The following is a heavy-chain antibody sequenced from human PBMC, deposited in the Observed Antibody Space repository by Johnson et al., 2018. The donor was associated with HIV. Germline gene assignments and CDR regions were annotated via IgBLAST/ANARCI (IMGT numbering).Heavy chain of an antibody. J-gene: IGHJ3*02. D-gene: IGHD1-20*01. CDR3: ARRITGTSGAFDI. V-gene: IGHV3-23*04. Sequence: VQLVESGGGLVQPGGSLRLSCAASGFIFSDYYMSWIRQAPGKGLEWVSAISGSGGSTYYADSVKGRFTISSDNSKNTLYLQMNSLRAEDTAFYYCARRITGTSGAFDIWVQGPMVTVSS. CDR2: ISGSGGST. CDR1: GFIFSDYY.